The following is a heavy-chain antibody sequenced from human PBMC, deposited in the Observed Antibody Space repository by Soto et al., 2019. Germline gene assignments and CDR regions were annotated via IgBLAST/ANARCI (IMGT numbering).Heavy chain of an antibody. J-gene: IGHJ4*02. CDR3: ARGYYIVVQDYSNFRGGGYFDY. D-gene: IGHD4-4*01. CDR1: GGSISSSSYY. Sequence: PSETLSLTCTVSGGSISSSSYYWGWIRQPPGKGLEWIGSIYYSGSTYYNPSLESRVTISVDTSKNQFSLKLSSVTAADTAVYYCARGYYIVVQDYSNFRGGGYFDYWGQGTLVTVSS. V-gene: IGHV4-39*01. CDR2: IYYSGST.